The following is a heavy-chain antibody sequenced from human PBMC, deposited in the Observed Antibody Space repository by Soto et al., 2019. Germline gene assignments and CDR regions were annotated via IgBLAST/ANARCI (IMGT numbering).Heavy chain of an antibody. J-gene: IGHJ4*02. Sequence: QVQLVQSGAEVKKPGASVKVSCKASGYTFTSYYMHWVRQAPGQGLEWMGIINPSGGSTSYAQKFQGRVTMTRDTSTSTVYMELSSLRSEDTAVYYCARESPGKTRGPPGEPDYWGQGTLVTVSS. D-gene: IGHD6-13*01. CDR3: ARESPGKTRGPPGEPDY. CDR1: GYTFTSYY. CDR2: INPSGGST. V-gene: IGHV1-46*01.